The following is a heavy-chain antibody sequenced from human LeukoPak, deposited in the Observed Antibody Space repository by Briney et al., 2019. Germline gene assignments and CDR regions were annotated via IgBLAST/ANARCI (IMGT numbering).Heavy chain of an antibody. V-gene: IGHV3-11*01. Sequence: GGSLRLSCAASGFTFSDYYMSWIRQAPGKGLEWVSYISSSGSTIYYADSVKGRFTISRDNAKNSLYLQMNSLRAEDTAVYYCARDYERVVPAARYYYYMDVWAKGPRSPSP. D-gene: IGHD2-2*01. CDR1: GFTFSDYY. J-gene: IGHJ6*03. CDR3: ARDYERVVPAARYYYYMDV. CDR2: ISSSGSTI.